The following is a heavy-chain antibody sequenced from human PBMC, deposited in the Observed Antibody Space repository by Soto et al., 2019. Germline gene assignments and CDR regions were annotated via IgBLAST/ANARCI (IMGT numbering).Heavy chain of an antibody. CDR1: GGSISSSSYY. Sequence: QLQLQESGPGLVKPSETLSLTCTVSGGSISSSSYYWGWIRQPPGKGLEWIGSIYYSGSTYYNPSLKSRVTISVDTSKNQFSLKLSSVTAADTAVYYCATGGVIAARTNWFDPWGQGTLVTLSS. CDR2: IYYSGST. D-gene: IGHD6-6*01. CDR3: ATGGVIAARTNWFDP. V-gene: IGHV4-39*01. J-gene: IGHJ5*02.